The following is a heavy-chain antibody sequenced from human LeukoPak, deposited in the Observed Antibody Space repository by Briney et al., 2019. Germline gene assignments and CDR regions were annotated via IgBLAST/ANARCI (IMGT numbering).Heavy chain of an antibody. CDR2: INQDGSEK. Sequence: GGSLRLSCAASGFTFSDYSMSWVRQVPGKGLEWVANINQDGSEKYYVDSVKGRFTITRDNAKTSLYLQMNSLRAEDTGIYYCARDKVVGATYFDYWGQGTLVTVSS. J-gene: IGHJ4*02. CDR1: GFTFSDYS. D-gene: IGHD1-26*01. CDR3: ARDKVVGATYFDY. V-gene: IGHV3-7*01.